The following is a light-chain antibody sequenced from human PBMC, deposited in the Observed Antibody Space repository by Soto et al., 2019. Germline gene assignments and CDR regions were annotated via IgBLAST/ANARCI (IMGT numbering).Light chain of an antibody. Sequence: QSALNQPASVSGSPGQSITISCTGTSSDVGGYNYVSWYQQHPGKAPNLMIYDVSNRPSGVSNRFSGSKSGNTASLTISGLQAEDEADYYCSSYTSSSTYVVFGGGTKLTVL. CDR2: DVS. CDR1: SSDVGGYNY. V-gene: IGLV2-14*01. J-gene: IGLJ2*01. CDR3: SSYTSSSTYVV.